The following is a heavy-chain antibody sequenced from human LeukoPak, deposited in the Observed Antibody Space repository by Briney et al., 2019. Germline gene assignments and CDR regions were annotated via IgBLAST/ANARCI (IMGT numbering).Heavy chain of an antibody. J-gene: IGHJ4*02. V-gene: IGHV3-66*01. CDR1: GFTVSSNY. CDR2: IYSGGST. D-gene: IGHD2-2*01. CDR3: ARGGNLVVPAASNPPFDY. Sequence: GGSLRLSCAASGFTVSSNYMSWVRQAPGKGLEWVSVIYSGGSTYYADPVKGRFTISRDNSKNTLYLQMNSLRAEDTAVYYCARGGNLVVPAASNPPFDYWGQGTLVTVSS.